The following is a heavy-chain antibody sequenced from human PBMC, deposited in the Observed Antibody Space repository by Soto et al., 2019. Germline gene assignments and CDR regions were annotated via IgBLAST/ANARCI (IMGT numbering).Heavy chain of an antibody. V-gene: IGHV4-4*02. D-gene: IGHD1-26*01. CDR3: AKVSGSYYYGMDV. J-gene: IGHJ6*02. CDR2: IYHSGST. CDR1: GGSISSSNW. Sequence: QVQLQESGPGLVKPSGTLSLTCAVSGGSISSSNWWSWVRQPPGKGLEWIGEIYHSGSTNYNPSPXXRFXISVDKSKNHFSLKLSSVTAADTVVYYCAKVSGSYYYGMDVWGQGTTVTVSS.